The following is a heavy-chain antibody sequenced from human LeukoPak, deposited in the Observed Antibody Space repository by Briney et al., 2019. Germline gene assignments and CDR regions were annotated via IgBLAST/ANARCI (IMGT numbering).Heavy chain of an antibody. V-gene: IGHV4-4*08. D-gene: IGHD1-26*01. Sequence: SETLSLTCTVSGGSLTNYYWIWIRQSPGKRLEWIGQIFSDGNTNYNPSLKSRVSISIDTPKNQFSLKLSSVTAADTAVYYCATIGLTGAIPYFDYWGQGTLVTVSS. CDR2: IFSDGNT. CDR1: GGSLTNYY. J-gene: IGHJ4*02. CDR3: ATIGLTGAIPYFDY.